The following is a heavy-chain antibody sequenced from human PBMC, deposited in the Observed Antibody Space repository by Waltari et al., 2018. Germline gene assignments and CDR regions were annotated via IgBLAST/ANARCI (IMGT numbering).Heavy chain of an antibody. Sequence: QVQLVQSGAEVKKPGASVKVSCKASGYTFTSYDINWVRQATGQGLEGRGWMNPNSSKTGYAKKFQGRGTITRNTSIRTAYMELSSLRSEDTAVYYCASQYDSSGYYYDYYYYGMDVWGQGTTVTVSS. CDR2: MNPNSSKT. CDR3: ASQYDSSGYYYDYYYYGMDV. D-gene: IGHD3-22*01. J-gene: IGHJ6*02. CDR1: GYTFTSYD. V-gene: IGHV1-8*03.